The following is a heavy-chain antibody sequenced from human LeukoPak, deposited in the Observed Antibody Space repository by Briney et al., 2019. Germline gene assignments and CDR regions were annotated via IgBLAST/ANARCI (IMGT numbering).Heavy chain of an antibody. CDR3: ARSGSCSGGSCPPNY. Sequence: PSETLSLTCTVSGGSISSSSYYWGWIRQPPGKGLEWIGSIYYSGSTYYNPSLKSRVTISVDTSKNQFSLKLSSVTAADTAVYYCARSGSCSGGSCPPNYWGQGTLVTVSS. D-gene: IGHD2-15*01. CDR2: IYYSGST. V-gene: IGHV4-39*07. J-gene: IGHJ4*02. CDR1: GGSISSSSYY.